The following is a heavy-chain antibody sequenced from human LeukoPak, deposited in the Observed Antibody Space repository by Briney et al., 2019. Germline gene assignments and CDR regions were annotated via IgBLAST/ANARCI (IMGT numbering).Heavy chain of an antibody. J-gene: IGHJ5*02. D-gene: IGHD6-13*01. Sequence: AGGSLRLSCAASEFTFSSCAMSWVRQAPGEGLEWVSVISGSGGSTYYADSVKGRFTISRDNSKNTLYLQMNSLRAEDTAVYYCARGGGSSWYLPSHNWFDPWGQGTLVTVSS. CDR2: ISGSGGST. CDR3: ARGGGSSWYLPSHNWFDP. CDR1: EFTFSSCA. V-gene: IGHV3-23*01.